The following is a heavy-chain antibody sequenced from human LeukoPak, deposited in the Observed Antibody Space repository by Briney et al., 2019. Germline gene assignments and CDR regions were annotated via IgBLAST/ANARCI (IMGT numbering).Heavy chain of an antibody. Sequence: SETLSLTCAVYGWSFSGYYWSWIRQPPGKGLEWIGYIYYSGSTNYNPSLKSRITISVDTSKNQFSLKLSSVTAADTAVYYCARWGLYFDYWGQGTLVTVSS. CDR1: GWSFSGYY. CDR3: ARWGLYFDY. V-gene: IGHV4-59*01. D-gene: IGHD7-27*01. CDR2: IYYSGST. J-gene: IGHJ4*02.